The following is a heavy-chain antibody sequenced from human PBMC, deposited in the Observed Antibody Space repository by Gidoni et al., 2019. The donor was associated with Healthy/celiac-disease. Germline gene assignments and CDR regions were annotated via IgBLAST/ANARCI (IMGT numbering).Heavy chain of an antibody. D-gene: IGHD6-13*01. Sequence: EVQLVQSGAEVKKPGESLTISCKGSGYSFTSYWIVWVRQMPGKGLEWMGIIYPGDSDTRYSPSFQGQVTISADKSISTAYLQWSSLKASDTAMYYCARQAAAGTVSRKHDYWGQGTLVTVSS. CDR3: ARQAAAGTVSRKHDY. J-gene: IGHJ4*02. CDR2: IYPGDSDT. CDR1: GYSFTSYW. V-gene: IGHV5-51*01.